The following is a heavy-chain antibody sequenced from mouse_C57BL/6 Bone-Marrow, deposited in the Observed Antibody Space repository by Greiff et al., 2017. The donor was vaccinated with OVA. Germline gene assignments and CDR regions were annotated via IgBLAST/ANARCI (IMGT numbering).Heavy chain of an antibody. J-gene: IGHJ1*03. CDR2: INPSNGGT. V-gene: IGHV1-53*01. D-gene: IGHD2-5*01. CDR1: GYTFTSYW. Sequence: QVHVKQPGTELVKPGASVKLSCKASGYTFTSYWMHWVKQRPGQGLEWIGNINPSNGGTNYNEKFKSKATLTVDKSASTAYIQLSSLTSEDSAVYYCAKWYSNYVRYFDVWGTGTTVTVSS. CDR3: AKWYSNYVRYFDV.